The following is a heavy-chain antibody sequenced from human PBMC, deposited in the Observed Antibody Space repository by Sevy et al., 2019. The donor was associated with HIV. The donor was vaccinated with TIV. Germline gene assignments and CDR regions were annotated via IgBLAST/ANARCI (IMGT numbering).Heavy chain of an antibody. CDR1: GFTLSSYW. D-gene: IGHD3-22*01. J-gene: IGHJ4*02. V-gene: IGHV3-7*01. CDR3: ARARAYYYDNSGYSFDY. CDR2: IKQDGSEK. Sequence: GGSLRLSCAASGFTLSSYWMSWVRQAPGKGLEWVAHIKQDGSEKYYVDSVKGRFTISRDNAKNSLYLQMNSLRVEDTAAYYCARARAYYYDNSGYSFDYWGQGTLVTVSS.